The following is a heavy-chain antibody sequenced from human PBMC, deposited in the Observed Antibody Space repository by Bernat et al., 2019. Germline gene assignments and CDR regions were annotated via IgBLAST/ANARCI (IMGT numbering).Heavy chain of an antibody. CDR2: ISYDGSKK. J-gene: IGHJ4*02. Sequence: QVQLVESGGGVVQPGRSLRLSCAASGFTFSTFAMHWVRQAPGQGLEWVAVISYDGSKKYLADSVKGRFTISRDNSKNTLYLQMNSLRAEDTAVYYCAKLDSSGWYPTHNYWGQGTLVTVSS. V-gene: IGHV3-30-3*02. CDR3: AKLDSSGWYPTHNY. D-gene: IGHD6-19*01. CDR1: GFTFSTFA.